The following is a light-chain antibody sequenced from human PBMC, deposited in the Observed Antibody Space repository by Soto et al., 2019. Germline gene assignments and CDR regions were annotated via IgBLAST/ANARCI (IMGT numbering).Light chain of an antibody. CDR2: DVS. Sequence: QSVLTQPASVSGSPGQSITISCTGTSSDVGAYDFVSWYQHYPGKAPKLVTFDVSNRPPGISDRFSGSKSANTASLTISGLQADDEAFYYCSAYSTRSTLVFGGGTKLTVL. CDR1: SSDVGAYDF. J-gene: IGLJ2*01. V-gene: IGLV2-14*01. CDR3: SAYSTRSTLV.